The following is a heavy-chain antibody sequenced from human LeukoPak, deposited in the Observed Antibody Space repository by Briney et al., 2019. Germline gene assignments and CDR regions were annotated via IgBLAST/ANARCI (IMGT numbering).Heavy chain of an antibody. CDR1: GCTFTSYG. Sequence: ASVKVSCKASGCTFTSYGISWVRQAPGQGLEWMGWISAYNGNTNYTQKLQGRVTMTTDTSTSTAYMELRSLRSDDTAVYYCARDVNVVVTAIPFDYWGQGTLVTVSS. CDR3: ARDVNVVVTAIPFDY. CDR2: ISAYNGNT. V-gene: IGHV1-18*01. J-gene: IGHJ4*02. D-gene: IGHD2-21*02.